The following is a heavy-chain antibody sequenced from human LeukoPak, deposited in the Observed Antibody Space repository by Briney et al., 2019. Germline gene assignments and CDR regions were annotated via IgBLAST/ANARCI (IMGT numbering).Heavy chain of an antibody. CDR2: ISWNSGSI. CDR3: AKEKGYYDILTGYSPFDY. CDR1: GFTFDDYA. V-gene: IGHV3-9*01. Sequence: PGRSLRPSCAASGFTFDDYAMHWVRQAPGKGLEWVSGISWNSGSIGYADSVKGRFTISRDNAKNSLYLQMNSLRAEDTALYYCAKEKGYYDILTGYSPFDYWGQGTLVTVSS. D-gene: IGHD3-9*01. J-gene: IGHJ4*02.